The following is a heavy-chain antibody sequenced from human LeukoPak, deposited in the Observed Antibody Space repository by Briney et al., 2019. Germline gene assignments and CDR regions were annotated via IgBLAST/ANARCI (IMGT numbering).Heavy chain of an antibody. CDR1: GFTFSSYW. D-gene: IGHD2-15*01. Sequence: PGGSLRLSCAASGFTFSSYWMSWVRQAPGKGLEWVANIKQDGSEKYYVDSVKGRFTISRDNAKNSLYLQMNSLRAEDTAVYYCARDLRRSGSWKEEDWFDPWGQGTLVTVSS. CDR2: IKQDGSEK. CDR3: ARDLRRSGSWKEEDWFDP. J-gene: IGHJ5*02. V-gene: IGHV3-7*01.